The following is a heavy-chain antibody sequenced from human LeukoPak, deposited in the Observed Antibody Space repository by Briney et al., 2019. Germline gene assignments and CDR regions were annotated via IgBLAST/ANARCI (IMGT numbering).Heavy chain of an antibody. D-gene: IGHD4-11*01. CDR2: IKPDGGEK. J-gene: IGHJ4*02. V-gene: IGHV3-7*01. CDR1: GFTFSSYM. CDR3: AKDRDYSAYYFDY. Sequence: GGSLRLSCAASGFTFSSYMMTWVRQAPGKGLEWVANIKPDGGEKFYVDSVRGRFTISRDNSKNTLYLQMNSLRAEDTAVYYCAKDRDYSAYYFDYWGQGTLVTVSS.